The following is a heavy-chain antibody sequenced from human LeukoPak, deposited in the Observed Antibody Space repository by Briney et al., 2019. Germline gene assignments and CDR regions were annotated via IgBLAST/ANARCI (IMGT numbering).Heavy chain of an antibody. CDR3: AKRGTSKMITFGGVIVKGGSDYFDY. J-gene: IGHJ4*02. D-gene: IGHD3-16*02. V-gene: IGHV3-23*01. CDR1: GFTFSTNA. Sequence: GGSLRLSCAASGFTFSTNAMSWVRQAPGKGLEWVSAISGSGGSTYYADSVKGRFTISRDNSKNTLYLQMNSLRAEDTAVYYCAKRGTSKMITFGGVIVKGGSDYFDYWGQGTLVTVSS. CDR2: ISGSGGST.